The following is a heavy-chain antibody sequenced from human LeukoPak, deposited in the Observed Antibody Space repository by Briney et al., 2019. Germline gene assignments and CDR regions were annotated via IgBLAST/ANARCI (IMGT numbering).Heavy chain of an antibody. Sequence: GGSLRLSCAASGFTFSSYGMHWVRQAPGKGLEWVAFIRYDGSNKYYADSVKGRFTISRDNSKNTLYLQMNSLRAEDTAVYYCARGGTDDFYFDYWGQGTLVTVSS. CDR2: IRYDGSNK. J-gene: IGHJ4*02. V-gene: IGHV3-30*02. CDR3: ARGGTDDFYFDY. D-gene: IGHD2-21*02. CDR1: GFTFSSYG.